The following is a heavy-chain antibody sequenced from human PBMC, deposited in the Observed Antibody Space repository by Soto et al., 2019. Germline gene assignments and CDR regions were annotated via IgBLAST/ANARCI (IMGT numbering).Heavy chain of an antibody. CDR2: ISYDGSNK. Sequence: LSLTCAASGFTFSSYGMHWVRQAPGKGLEWVAVISYDGSNKYYADSVKGRFTISRDNSKNTLYLQMNSLRAEDTAVYYCAKDPADYYDSSGYAIDYWGQGTLVTVSS. J-gene: IGHJ4*02. V-gene: IGHV3-30*18. D-gene: IGHD3-22*01. CDR1: GFTFSSYG. CDR3: AKDPADYYDSSGYAIDY.